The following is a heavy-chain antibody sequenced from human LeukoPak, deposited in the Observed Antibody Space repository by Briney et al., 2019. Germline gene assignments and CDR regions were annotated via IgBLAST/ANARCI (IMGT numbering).Heavy chain of an antibody. CDR2: ISWNSGSI. J-gene: IGHJ3*02. CDR3: AKEGAYDAFDI. D-gene: IGHD1-26*01. Sequence: GGSLRLSCAASGFTFDDYAMHWVRQAPGKGLEWVSGISWNSGSIGYADSVKGRFTISRGNAKNSLHLQMNSLRAEDTAVYYCAKEGAYDAFDIWGQGTMVTVSS. CDR1: GFTFDDYA. V-gene: IGHV3-9*01.